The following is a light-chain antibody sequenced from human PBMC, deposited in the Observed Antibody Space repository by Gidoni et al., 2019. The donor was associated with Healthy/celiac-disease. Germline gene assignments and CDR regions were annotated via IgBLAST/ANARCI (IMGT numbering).Light chain of an antibody. Sequence: EIVLSQYPGTLSLSPGERATLSCRASQSVSSSSLAWYQQKPGQAPRLLIYGASSRATGIPDRFSGSGSGTDFTLTISRLEPEDFAVYYCQQYGSSPIFGGXTKVEIK. CDR3: QQYGSSPI. V-gene: IGKV3-20*01. CDR2: GAS. J-gene: IGKJ4*01. CDR1: QSVSSSS.